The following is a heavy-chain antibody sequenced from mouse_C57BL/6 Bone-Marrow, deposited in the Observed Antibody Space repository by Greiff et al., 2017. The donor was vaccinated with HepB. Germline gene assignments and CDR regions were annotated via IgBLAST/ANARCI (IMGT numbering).Heavy chain of an antibody. Sequence: VQLQQPGAELVKPGASVKLSCKASGYTFTSYWMQWVKQRPGQGLEWIGEIDPSDSYTNYNQKFKGKATLTVDTSSSTAYMQLSSLTSEDSAVYYCARDYGSSYKWYFDVWGTGTTVTVSS. CDR2: IDPSDSYT. CDR3: ARDYGSSYKWYFDV. V-gene: IGHV1-50*01. CDR1: GYTFTSYW. D-gene: IGHD1-1*01. J-gene: IGHJ1*03.